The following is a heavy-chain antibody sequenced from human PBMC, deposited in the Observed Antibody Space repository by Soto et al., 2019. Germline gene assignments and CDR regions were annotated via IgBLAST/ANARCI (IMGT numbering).Heavy chain of an antibody. Sequence: PGESLKISCKGSGYSFTNYWIGWVRQMPGEGLEWMGLIYPGDSDTRYSPSFQGQVTISADKSINTAYLQWSSLKAADTAMYYCAGGGVRGVITRTRDYYGMHVWGQGTTVTVSS. J-gene: IGHJ6*02. CDR2: IYPGDSDT. CDR1: GYSFTNYW. V-gene: IGHV5-51*01. CDR3: AGGGVRGVITRTRDYYGMHV. D-gene: IGHD3-10*01.